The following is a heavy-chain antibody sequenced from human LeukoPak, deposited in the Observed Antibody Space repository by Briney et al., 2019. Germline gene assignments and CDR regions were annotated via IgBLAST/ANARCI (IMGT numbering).Heavy chain of an antibody. Sequence: GGSLRLSCAASGFTFSNFAMTWVRPAPGKGLEWVSGVSGSGDTTYYADSERGRFTISRENSKNILYLQMNSLRAEDTALYFCAKLAVYDILTGYYKNWFDPWGQGTLVSVSS. D-gene: IGHD3-9*01. CDR1: GFTFSNFA. J-gene: IGHJ5*02. CDR3: AKLAVYDILTGYYKNWFDP. CDR2: VSGSGDTT. V-gene: IGHV3-23*01.